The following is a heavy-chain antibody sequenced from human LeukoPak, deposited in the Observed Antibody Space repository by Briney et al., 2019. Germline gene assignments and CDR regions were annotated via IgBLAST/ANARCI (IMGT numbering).Heavy chain of an antibody. CDR3: VRDPSNSGNWFDL. CDR1: GFNLRDYW. V-gene: IGHV3-74*01. Sequence: GGSLRLSCAASGFNLRDYWMHWLRQAPGKGLVWVSRLGTDGTYTNYADSVTGRFTISRDNAKNTLYLQMDSLRAENTSCYYCVRDPSNSGNWFDLWGQGTLVTVSS. D-gene: IGHD4-11*01. CDR2: LGTDGTYT. J-gene: IGHJ5*02.